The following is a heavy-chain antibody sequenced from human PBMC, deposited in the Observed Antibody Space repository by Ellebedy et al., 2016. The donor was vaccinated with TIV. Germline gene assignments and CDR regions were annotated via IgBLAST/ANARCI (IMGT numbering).Heavy chain of an antibody. D-gene: IGHD5-12*01. V-gene: IGHV1-69*13. CDR1: GGIFSTIA. CDR2: IAPLFGTP. CDR3: ARPKGIYVRYSYFLL. J-gene: IGHJ4*02. Sequence: SVKVSCKASGGIFSTIATRWVRQAAGQGLKWMGRIAPLFGTPNYAQKFQGRVTITADESTSTGYMELSSLSFEDTAVYYCARPKGIYVRYSYFLLWGQGTLVTVSS.